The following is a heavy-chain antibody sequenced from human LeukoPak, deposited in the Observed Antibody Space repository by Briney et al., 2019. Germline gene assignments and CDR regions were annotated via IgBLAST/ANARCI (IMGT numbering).Heavy chain of an antibody. D-gene: IGHD5-18*01. CDR1: GFTFSSYE. CDR2: ISSSGSAI. J-gene: IGHJ5*02. V-gene: IGHV3-48*03. CDR3: AREGYTSGSNWFDP. Sequence: GGSLRLSCAASGFTFSSYEMNWVRQTPGKGLEWVSYISSSGSAIYYADSVKGRFTISRDNAKNSLFLQMNSLRAEDTAVYYCAREGYTSGSNWFDPWGQGTLVTVSS.